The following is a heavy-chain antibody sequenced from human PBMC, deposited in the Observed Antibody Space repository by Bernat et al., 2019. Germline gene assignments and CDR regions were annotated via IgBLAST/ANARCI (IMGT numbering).Heavy chain of an antibody. Sequence: VQLVESGGGVVQPGRSLRLSCVASGFTFSDYSLHWDRQAPGKGLEWVAVVSYDGRNKYYADSVQARFIISRDDSENTLYLQMDSLKSEDTAVYYCVRDGAALYYYHGMDVWGRGTTVTVSS. V-gene: IGHV3-30*04. CDR2: VSYDGRNK. J-gene: IGHJ6*02. CDR1: GFTFSDYS. D-gene: IGHD6-25*01. CDR3: VRDGAALYYYHGMDV.